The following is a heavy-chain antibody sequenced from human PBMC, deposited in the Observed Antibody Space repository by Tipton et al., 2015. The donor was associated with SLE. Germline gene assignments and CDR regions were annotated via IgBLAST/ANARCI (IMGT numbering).Heavy chain of an antibody. CDR2: ISSSGSTI. CDR1: GFTFSDYY. J-gene: IGHJ5*02. CDR3: ARHNSGSVVWFDP. V-gene: IGHV3-11*04. Sequence: SLRLSCAASGFTFSDYYMTWIRQAPGKGLEWVSYISSSGSTIYYADSVKGRFTISRDNAKNSLYLQMNSLRAEDTAVYYCARHNSGSVVWFDPWGQGTLVTVSS. D-gene: IGHD5-12*01.